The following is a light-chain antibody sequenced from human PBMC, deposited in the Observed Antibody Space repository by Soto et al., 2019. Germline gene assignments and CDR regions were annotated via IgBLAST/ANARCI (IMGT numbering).Light chain of an antibody. V-gene: IGKV2D-29*02. Sequence: DVVMTQTPLSLSVAPGQPASISCKSSQSLLHITGETFLFWYLQKPGQSPQLLIYEVSTRVSGVPDRFSGSGSGTDFTLEIIRVETDDVGIYYCMQSTQQPPTFGQGTRLGIE. J-gene: IGKJ5*01. CDR1: QSLLHITGETF. CDR2: EVS. CDR3: MQSTQQPPT.